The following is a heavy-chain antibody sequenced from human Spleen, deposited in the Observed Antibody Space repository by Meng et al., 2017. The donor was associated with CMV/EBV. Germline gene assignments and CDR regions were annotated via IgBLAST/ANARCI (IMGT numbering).Heavy chain of an antibody. CDR3: AKDTWVRGVLHQQYYYGMDV. D-gene: IGHD3-10*01. CDR1: GFTFDDYA. CDR2: ISWDGGST. J-gene: IGHJ6*02. V-gene: IGHV3-43D*03. Sequence: GESLKISCAASGFTFDDYAMHWVRQAPGKGLEWVSLISWDGGSTYYADSVKGRFTISRDNSKNSLYLQMNSLRAEDTALYYCAKDTWVRGVLHQQYYYGMDVWGQGTLVTVSS.